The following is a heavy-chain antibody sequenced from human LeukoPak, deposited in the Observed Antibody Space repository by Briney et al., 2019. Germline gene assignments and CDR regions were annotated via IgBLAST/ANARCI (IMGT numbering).Heavy chain of an antibody. CDR2: VSVNGNTI. Sequence: GGSLRLSCAASGFTVSSNYMSWVRQATGKGLEWVSVVSVNGNTIYYADSVKGRFTISRDPSKKTVFLQMNSLRAEDPAVYYCAKGQNVVVVATPLDSWGQGTPVTVSP. V-gene: IGHV3-23*01. D-gene: IGHD2-15*01. CDR1: GFTVSSNY. J-gene: IGHJ4*02. CDR3: AKGQNVVVVATPLDS.